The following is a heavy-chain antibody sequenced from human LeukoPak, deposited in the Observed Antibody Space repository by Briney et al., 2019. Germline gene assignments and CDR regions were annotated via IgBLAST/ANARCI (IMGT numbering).Heavy chain of an antibody. Sequence: ASVKVSCKASGYTFTGYYMHWVRQAPGQGLEWMGWINPNSGGTNYAQKFQGRVTMTRDTSISTAYMELSRLRSDDTAVYYCARVQLATYYYGMDVWGQGTTVTVSS. D-gene: IGHD6-13*01. CDR3: ARVQLATYYYGMDV. V-gene: IGHV1-2*02. CDR2: INPNSGGT. J-gene: IGHJ6*02. CDR1: GYTFTGYY.